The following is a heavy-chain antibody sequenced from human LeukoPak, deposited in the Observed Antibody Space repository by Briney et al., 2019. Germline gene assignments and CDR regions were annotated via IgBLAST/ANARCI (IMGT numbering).Heavy chain of an antibody. D-gene: IGHD3-10*01. CDR1: GGSISSSSYY. J-gene: IGHJ4*02. Sequence: PSETLSLTCTVSGGSISSSSYYWTWIRQPPGKGLEWIGEINHSGSTTYNSSLKSRVTISVDTSKNQFSLKLTSVTAADTAVYYCARPRIPTVGSGLDSWGQGSLVTVSS. V-gene: IGHV4-39*07. CDR3: ARPRIPTVGSGLDS. CDR2: INHSGST.